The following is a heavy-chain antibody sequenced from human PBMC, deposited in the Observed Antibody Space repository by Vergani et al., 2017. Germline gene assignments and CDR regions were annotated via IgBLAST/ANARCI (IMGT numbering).Heavy chain of an antibody. D-gene: IGHD2-21*01. Sequence: EVMLVQSGAEVKKPGESLKISCKYSESSFISNEIAWVRQMSGKGLQWMGNINPIDSKIAYSPSFQGQAIMSLDKSITTAYLQLRSLKASDTAIYYCTRHVPCGDGACLHFDHWGQGTQVTVSS. CDR2: INPIDSKI. J-gene: IGHJ4*02. CDR1: ESSFISNE. CDR3: TRHVPCGDGACLHFDH. V-gene: IGHV5-51*01.